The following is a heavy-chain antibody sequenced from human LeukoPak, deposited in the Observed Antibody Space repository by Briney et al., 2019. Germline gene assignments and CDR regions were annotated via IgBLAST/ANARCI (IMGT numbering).Heavy chain of an antibody. D-gene: IGHD3-10*01. CDR1: GYTFAGYY. J-gene: IGHJ4*02. V-gene: IGHV1-2*02. CDR3: AREIGSGSFLDN. Sequence: ASVKVSCKASGYTFAGYYMHWVRQAPGQGLEWMGWINPKIGGTNCAQKFQGRVTMTRDTSISTAYMELSRLRSDDTAVYYCAREIGSGSFLDNWGQGTLVTVSS. CDR2: INPKIGGT.